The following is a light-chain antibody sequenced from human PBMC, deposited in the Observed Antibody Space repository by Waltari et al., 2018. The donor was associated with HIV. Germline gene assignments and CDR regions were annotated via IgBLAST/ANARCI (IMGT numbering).Light chain of an antibody. CDR1: QSVSNN. CDR3: QQYNNWPPNYT. Sequence: EIVMTPSPATLSVSPGERATLYCRASQSVSNNLAWYQHKPGQAPRLLIYGASTRATGIPARFSGSGSGTEFTLSISSLQSEDFAVYYCQQYNNWPPNYTFGQGTKLEIK. V-gene: IGKV3D-15*01. CDR2: GAS. J-gene: IGKJ2*01.